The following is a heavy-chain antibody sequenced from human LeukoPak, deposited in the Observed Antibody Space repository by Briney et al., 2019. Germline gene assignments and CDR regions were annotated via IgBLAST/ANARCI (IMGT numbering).Heavy chain of an antibody. J-gene: IGHJ4*02. V-gene: IGHV4-31*03. CDR1: GGSISSGGYY. D-gene: IGHD3-9*01. CDR3: AREAYDILTGYDYFDY. CDR2: IYYSGST. Sequence: SQTLPLTCTVSGGSISSGGYYWSWIRQHPGKGLEWIGYIYYSGSTYYNPSLKSRVTISVDTSKNQFSLKLSSVTAADTAVYYCAREAYDILTGYDYFDYWGQGTLVTVSS.